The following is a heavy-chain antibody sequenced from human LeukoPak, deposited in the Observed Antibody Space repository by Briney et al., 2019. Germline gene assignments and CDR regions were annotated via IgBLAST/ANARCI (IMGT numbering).Heavy chain of an antibody. V-gene: IGHV3-21*06. Sequence: GGSLRLSCSASGLSFTSYAVNWVRQAPGKGLEWVSSITTGSSYIYYADSVRGRFSVSRDNAQNSLYLEMNSLRAEDTAVYFCARVEATTARSYYYDYMDVWGKGTTVTVSS. J-gene: IGHJ6*03. CDR1: GLSFTSYA. CDR2: ITTGSSYI. D-gene: IGHD1-1*01. CDR3: ARVEATTARSYYYDYMDV.